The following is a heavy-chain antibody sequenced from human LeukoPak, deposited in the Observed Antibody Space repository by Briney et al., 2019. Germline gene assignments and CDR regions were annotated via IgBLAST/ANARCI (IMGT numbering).Heavy chain of an antibody. J-gene: IGHJ4*02. Sequence: ASVKVSCKASGGTFSSYAISWVRQAPGQGLEWMGGIIPIFGTANYAQKFQGRVTITADESTSTAYMELSRLRSDDTAVYYCARVDYDSSGYPYFDYWGQGTLVTVSS. V-gene: IGHV1-69*01. CDR1: GGTFSSYA. CDR2: IIPIFGTA. D-gene: IGHD3-22*01. CDR3: ARVDYDSSGYPYFDY.